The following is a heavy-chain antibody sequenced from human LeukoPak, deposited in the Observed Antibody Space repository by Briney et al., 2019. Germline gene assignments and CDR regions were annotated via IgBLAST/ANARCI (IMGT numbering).Heavy chain of an antibody. J-gene: IGHJ4*02. CDR1: GGSFSGYY. CDR3: ARGQSLGRLLWFGELFDY. V-gene: IGHV4-34*01. CDR2: INHSGST. Sequence: PSETLSLTCAVYGGSFSGYYWSWIRQPPGKGLEWIGEINHSGSTNYNPSLKSRVTISVDTSKNQFSLKLSSVTAADTAVYYCARGQSLGRLLWFGELFDYWGQGTLVTVSS. D-gene: IGHD3-10*01.